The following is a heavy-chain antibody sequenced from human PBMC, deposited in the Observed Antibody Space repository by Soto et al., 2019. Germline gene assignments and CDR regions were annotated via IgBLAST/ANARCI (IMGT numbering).Heavy chain of an antibody. V-gene: IGHV3-33*06. CDR1: GFKFSTYG. CDR3: VKDHCGGDCYSDPYFDY. Sequence: QVQLVESGGGVVQPGRSLRLSCATSGFKFSTYGIHWVRQAPGRGLEWLAVIWYDGSNKYYADSVQGRFTISRDNSKNTVYLQMTSLRAEDTAMYYCVKDHCGGDCYSDPYFDYWGQGTLVTVSS. J-gene: IGHJ4*02. CDR2: IWYDGSNK. D-gene: IGHD2-21*02.